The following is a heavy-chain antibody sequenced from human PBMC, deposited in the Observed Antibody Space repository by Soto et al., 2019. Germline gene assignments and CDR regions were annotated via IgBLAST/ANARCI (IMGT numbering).Heavy chain of an antibody. CDR1: GGTFSSYT. D-gene: IGHD1-1*01. Sequence: SVKVSCKAAGGTFSSYTISWVRQAPGQGLEWMGGIIPLFGTTNYAQKLQGRVKLTADESTRTAYMELSTLTSEDTAVYYCARGTVTGSEYNYYYYGMDVWGQGTTVTVSS. CDR3: ARGTVTGSEYNYYYYGMDV. V-gene: IGHV1-69*13. CDR2: IIPLFGTT. J-gene: IGHJ6*02.